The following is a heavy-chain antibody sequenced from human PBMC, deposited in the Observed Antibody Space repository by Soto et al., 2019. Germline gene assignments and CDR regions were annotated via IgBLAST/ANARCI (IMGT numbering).Heavy chain of an antibody. CDR3: ARIASVDPYGYVNGGLDV. J-gene: IGHJ6*02. Sequence: SETLSLTCSVSGGSIRSYYWSWIRQSPEKGLEWIGYFYHSGNSNYNPSLKSRVTISVDTSKNQLSLSLRSVTAADTAVYFCARIASVDPYGYVNGGLDVWGQGTTVTVSS. CDR1: GGSIRSYY. CDR2: FYHSGNS. V-gene: IGHV4-59*01. D-gene: IGHD5-18*01.